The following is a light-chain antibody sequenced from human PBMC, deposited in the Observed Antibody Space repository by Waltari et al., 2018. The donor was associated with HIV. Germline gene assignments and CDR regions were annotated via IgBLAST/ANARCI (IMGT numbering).Light chain of an antibody. Sequence: QSPLPPPASSSASPEPSSTISSTGTSRNVRSDDLLSWYQQHPGEAPELVIYEVTKRPSGVSNRFSGSKSGNTASLTISGLQAEDEADYYCCSCPRSGIRYVFGTGTKVTVL. J-gene: IGLJ1*01. V-gene: IGLV2-23*02. CDR3: CSCPRSGIRYV. CDR2: EVT. CDR1: SRNVRSDDL.